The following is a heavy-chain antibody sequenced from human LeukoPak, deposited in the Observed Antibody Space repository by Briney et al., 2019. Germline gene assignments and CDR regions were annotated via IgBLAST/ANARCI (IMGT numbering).Heavy chain of an antibody. Sequence: GGSLRLSCAASGFTFSSYAMSWVRQAPGKGLEWVSVIYSGGSTYYADSVKGRFTISRDNSKNTLYLQMNSLRAEDTAVYYCARAVRGVIITKGYFQHWGQGTLVTVSS. CDR2: IYSGGST. D-gene: IGHD3-10*01. V-gene: IGHV3-66*01. J-gene: IGHJ1*01. CDR1: GFTFSSYA. CDR3: ARAVRGVIITKGYFQH.